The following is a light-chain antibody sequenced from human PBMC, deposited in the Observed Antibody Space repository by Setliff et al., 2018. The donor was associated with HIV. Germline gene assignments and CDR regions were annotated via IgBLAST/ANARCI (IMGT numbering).Light chain of an antibody. Sequence: QSALTQPPSASGTPGQGVTISCSGSSSNIGSNTVNWYQQFPGTAPKLLIYTNNRRPAGVPDRFSGSKSGTSASLAISGLQSEDEADYYCAAWDDSLNGSYVFGSGTKVTVL. CDR3: AAWDDSLNGSYV. V-gene: IGLV1-44*01. CDR2: TNN. J-gene: IGLJ1*01. CDR1: SSNIGSNT.